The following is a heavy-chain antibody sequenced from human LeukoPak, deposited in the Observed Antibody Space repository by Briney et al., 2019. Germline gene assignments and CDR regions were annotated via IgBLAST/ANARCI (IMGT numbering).Heavy chain of an antibody. CDR2: ISYDGSNK. J-gene: IGHJ3*02. V-gene: IGHV3-30*04. D-gene: IGHD3-22*01. CDR3: ARAGYYDSSGYRPFAFDI. CDR1: GFTFSSYA. Sequence: GGSLRLSCAASGFTFSSYAMHWVRQAPGKGLEWVAVISYDGSNKYYADSVKGRFTISRDNSKNTLYLQMNSLRAEDTAVYYCARAGYYDSSGYRPFAFDIWGQGTMVTVSS.